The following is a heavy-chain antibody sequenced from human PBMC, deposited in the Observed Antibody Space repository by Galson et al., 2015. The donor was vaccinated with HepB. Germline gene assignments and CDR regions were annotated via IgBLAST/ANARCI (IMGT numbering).Heavy chain of an antibody. CDR1: GYTFTSYD. CDR2: MNPNSGNT. J-gene: IGHJ3*02. D-gene: IGHD3-22*01. V-gene: IGHV1-8*01. Sequence: SVKVSCKASGYTFTSYDINWVRQATGQGLEWMGWMNPNSGNTGYAQKFQGRVTMTRNTSISTAYMELSSLRSEDTAVYYCARTPGLRYYYDSSGYDAFDIWGQGTMVTVSS. CDR3: ARTPGLRYYYDSSGYDAFDI.